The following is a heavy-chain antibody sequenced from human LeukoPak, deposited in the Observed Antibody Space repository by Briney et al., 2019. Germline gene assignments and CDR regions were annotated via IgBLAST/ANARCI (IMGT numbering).Heavy chain of an antibody. V-gene: IGHV3-23*01. CDR1: GFTFSSYA. CDR2: ISGSGGDT. J-gene: IGHJ4*02. CDR3: AKGDSGMVRRYYFDY. Sequence: GGSLRLSCAASGFTFSSYAMSWVRQAPGKGLEWVSLISGSGGDTYYADSVKGRLTISRDISKNTLYLQMNSLGAEDTAVYYCAKGDSGMVRRYYFDYWGQGTLVTVSS. D-gene: IGHD5-18*01.